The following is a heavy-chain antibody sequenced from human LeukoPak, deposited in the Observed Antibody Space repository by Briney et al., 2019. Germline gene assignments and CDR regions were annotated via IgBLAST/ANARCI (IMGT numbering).Heavy chain of an antibody. CDR2: INQDGREK. Sequence: PGGSLRLSCAASGFTFTMYWTNWVRQAPGEGLAWVANINQDGREKNYVDSVRGRFTISRDNAKDSLYLEMNRLSAEDTAVYYCARDQHNDYPPGGAYLGQGTLVTVSS. V-gene: IGHV3-7*04. CDR1: GFTFTMYW. CDR3: ARDQHNDYPPGGAY. D-gene: IGHD4-11*01. J-gene: IGHJ4*02.